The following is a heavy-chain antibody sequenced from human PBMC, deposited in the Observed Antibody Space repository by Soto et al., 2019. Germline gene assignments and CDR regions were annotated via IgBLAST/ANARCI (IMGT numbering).Heavy chain of an antibody. CDR1: GFSLSHRGVA. CDR2: MSWNDDK. V-gene: IGHV2-5*01. D-gene: IGHD1-1*01. J-gene: IGHJ4*02. Sequence: SDPTQVNPKHTVTLICTFSGFSLSHRGVAVGWIRQTSGKALAWLALMSWNDDKRYSSSLKSKLTITKDNSKNQMVLTMNNMDPVDTATYFCAHTRHLETFYFDWWGQGTLVTVSS. CDR3: AHTRHLETFYFDW.